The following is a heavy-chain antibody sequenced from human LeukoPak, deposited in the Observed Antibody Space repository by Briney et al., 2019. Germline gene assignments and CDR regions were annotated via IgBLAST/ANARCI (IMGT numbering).Heavy chain of an antibody. V-gene: IGHV4-39*01. CDR3: ASVGYSYHSGFDY. CDR1: GGSISSRTYY. J-gene: IGHJ4*02. CDR2: ISYSGST. Sequence: SETLSLTCTVSGGSISSRTYYWGWIRQPPGKGLEWIGSISYSGSTYYNPSLKSRVTVSVDTSKNQFSLKLSSVTAADTAVYYCASVGYSYHSGFDYWGQGTLVTVSS. D-gene: IGHD5-18*01.